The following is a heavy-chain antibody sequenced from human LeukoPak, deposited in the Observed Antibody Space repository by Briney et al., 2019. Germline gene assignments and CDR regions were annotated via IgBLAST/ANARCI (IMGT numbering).Heavy chain of an antibody. V-gene: IGHV3-21*01. CDR1: GFTFNNYA. J-gene: IGHJ4*02. CDR3: ARVNVVVAATPIGY. Sequence: GGSLRLSCAASGFTFNNYAMNWVRQAPGKGLEWVSSISSSSSYIYYADSVKGRFTISRDNAKNSLYLQMNSLRAEDTAVYYCARVNVVVAATPIGYWGQGTLVTVSS. D-gene: IGHD2-15*01. CDR2: ISSSSSYI.